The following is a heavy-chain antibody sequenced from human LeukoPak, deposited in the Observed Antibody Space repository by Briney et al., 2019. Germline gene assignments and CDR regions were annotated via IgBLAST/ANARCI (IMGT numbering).Heavy chain of an antibody. Sequence: SETLSLTCTVSDDSISDYYRGWIRQPPGKGLEWIGYIYYSGSTNYNPSLKSRVTISVDTSKNQFSLKLSSVTAADTAVYYCARLSTYYDFWSGHPLNFDYWGQGTLVTVSS. CDR3: ARLSTYYDFWSGHPLNFDY. CDR2: IYYSGST. V-gene: IGHV4-59*12. CDR1: DDSISDYY. J-gene: IGHJ4*02. D-gene: IGHD3-3*01.